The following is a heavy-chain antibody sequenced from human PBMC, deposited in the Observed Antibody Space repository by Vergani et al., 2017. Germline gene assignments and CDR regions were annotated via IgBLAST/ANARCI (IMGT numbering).Heavy chain of an antibody. J-gene: IGHJ1*01. CDR1: GGSISKTNYY. Sequence: QVQLQESGPGLVKPSQTLSLTCTVSGGSISKTNYYWSWIRQPAGKGLEWIGRIYTSGNTKYTPSLESRVTMSLDTSKNQFSLNLTSVTAADTAVYYCTRHGRSGWAGYFQHWGQGTLVTASS. D-gene: IGHD6-19*01. CDR3: TRHGRSGWAGYFQH. CDR2: IYTSGNT. V-gene: IGHV4-61*02.